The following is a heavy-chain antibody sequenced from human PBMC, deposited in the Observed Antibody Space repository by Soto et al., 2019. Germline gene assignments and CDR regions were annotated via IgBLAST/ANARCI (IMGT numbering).Heavy chain of an antibody. CDR1: GFSLTTSGVG. Sequence: SGPTLVNPTQTLTLTCSFSGFSLTTSGVGVGWIRQPPGKALEWLAHIYWSGDEHYRPSLKSRLRITKDTSKNQVVLTMTYVDPVDTATYYCARGLAALPVFAFDIWGPGTTVTVSS. CDR2: IYWSGDE. CDR3: ARGLAALPVFAFDI. J-gene: IGHJ3*02. D-gene: IGHD6-6*01. V-gene: IGHV2-5*01.